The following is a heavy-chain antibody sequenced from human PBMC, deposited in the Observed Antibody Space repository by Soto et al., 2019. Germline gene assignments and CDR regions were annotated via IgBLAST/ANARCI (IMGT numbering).Heavy chain of an antibody. CDR3: ARDPGYSYGYN. D-gene: IGHD5-18*01. CDR2: INAGNGNT. V-gene: IGHV1-3*01. Sequence: ASVKVSCKASGYTFTSSGISWARQAPGQRLEWMGWINAGNGNTKYSQKFQGRVTITRDTSASTAYMELSSLRSEDTAVYYCARDPGYSYGYNWGQGTLVTVSS. J-gene: IGHJ4*02. CDR1: GYTFTSSG.